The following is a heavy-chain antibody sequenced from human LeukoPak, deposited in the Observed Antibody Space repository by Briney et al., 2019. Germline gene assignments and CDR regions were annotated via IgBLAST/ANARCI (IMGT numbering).Heavy chain of an antibody. CDR1: GFTVSSNY. Sequence: GGSLRLSCAASGFTVSSNYMSWVRQAPGKGLEWVAFIRYDGSNKYYADSVKGRFTISRDNSKNTLYLQMNSLRAEDTAVYYCAKPPDYGGNSGGYMDVWGKGTTVTVSS. J-gene: IGHJ6*03. D-gene: IGHD4-23*01. CDR3: AKPPDYGGNSGGYMDV. V-gene: IGHV3-30*02. CDR2: IRYDGSNK.